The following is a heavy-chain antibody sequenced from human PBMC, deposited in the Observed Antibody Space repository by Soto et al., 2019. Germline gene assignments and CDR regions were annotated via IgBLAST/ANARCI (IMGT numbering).Heavy chain of an antibody. CDR1: GFTFGNAW. D-gene: IGHD3-10*01. Sequence: GGSLRLSCAASGFTFGNAWMNWAGQAPGKGLEWVGRIKSKTDGGTTDYAAPVKGRFTISRDDSKNTLYLQMNSLKTEDTAVYYYGAWGVLKGYWGQGTLVTVSS. CDR3: GAWGVLKGY. J-gene: IGHJ4*01. CDR2: IKSKTDGGTT. V-gene: IGHV3-15*07.